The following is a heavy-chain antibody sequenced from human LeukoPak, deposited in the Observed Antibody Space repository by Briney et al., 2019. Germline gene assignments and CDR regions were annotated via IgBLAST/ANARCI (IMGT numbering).Heavy chain of an antibody. CDR2: ISGNGGST. J-gene: IGHJ4*02. CDR3: AEPEGGYYDIRPD. D-gene: IGHD3-22*01. Sequence: PGGSLRLSCAASGFTFSSYAMSWVRQAPGKGLEWVSAISGNGGSTYYADSVKGRFTISRDNSKSTLYLQMNSLRAEDTAVYYCAEPEGGYYDIRPDWGQGTLVTVSS. CDR1: GFTFSSYA. V-gene: IGHV3-23*01.